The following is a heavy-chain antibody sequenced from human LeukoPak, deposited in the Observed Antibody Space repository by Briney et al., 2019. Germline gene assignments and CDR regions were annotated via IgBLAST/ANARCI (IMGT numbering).Heavy chain of an antibody. CDR1: GFTVSSNY. CDR3: ATRITMVRGVIDDY. V-gene: IGHV3-53*01. Sequence: GGSLRLSCAASGFTVSSNYMNWARQAPGKGLEWVSIIYSGGSTYYADSVKGRFTISRDNSKNTLYLQMNSLRAEDTAVYYCATRITMVRGVIDDYWGQGTLVTVSS. CDR2: IYSGGST. D-gene: IGHD3-10*01. J-gene: IGHJ4*02.